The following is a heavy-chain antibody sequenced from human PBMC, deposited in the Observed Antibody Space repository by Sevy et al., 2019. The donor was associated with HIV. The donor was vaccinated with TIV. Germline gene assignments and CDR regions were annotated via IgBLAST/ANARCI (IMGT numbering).Heavy chain of an antibody. J-gene: IGHJ3*02. D-gene: IGHD3-9*01. CDR1: GFTFSSYA. V-gene: IGHV3-64D*06. CDR2: ISSNGGST. Sequence: GGSLRLSCSASGFTFSSYAMHWVRQAPGKGLEYVSAISSNGGSTYYADSVKGRFTISRDNSKNTLYLQMSSLRAEDTAVYYCVKSLLRYFDWLLYAVANDAFDIWGQGTMVIVSS. CDR3: VKSLLRYFDWLLYAVANDAFDI.